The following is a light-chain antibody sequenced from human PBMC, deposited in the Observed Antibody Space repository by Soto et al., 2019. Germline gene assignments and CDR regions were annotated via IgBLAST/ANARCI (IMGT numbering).Light chain of an antibody. Sequence: DIQMTQSPSSLSASVGDRVTITCRASQGIRNYLAWYQQKPGKVPKLLIYAASTLQSGVPSRFSGSGSGTDFTLTISSLQPEDGATYYCQKYNGAPRAFGQGTKVEIK. J-gene: IGKJ1*01. V-gene: IGKV1-27*01. CDR2: AAS. CDR1: QGIRNY. CDR3: QKYNGAPRA.